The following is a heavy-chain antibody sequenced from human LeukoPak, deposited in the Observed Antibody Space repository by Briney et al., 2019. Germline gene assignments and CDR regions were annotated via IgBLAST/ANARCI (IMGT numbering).Heavy chain of an antibody. CDR2: INRDGSST. Sequence: GGSLRLSCAASGFTFSSYWMHWVRQGPEKGLVWVSRINRDGSSTNYADSVKGRFTISRDNAKNTLYLQMNSLRAEDTAVYYCARAGRGGNWFDPWGQGTLVTVSS. CDR1: GFTFSSYW. CDR3: ARAGRGGNWFDP. J-gene: IGHJ5*02. D-gene: IGHD2-15*01. V-gene: IGHV3-74*01.